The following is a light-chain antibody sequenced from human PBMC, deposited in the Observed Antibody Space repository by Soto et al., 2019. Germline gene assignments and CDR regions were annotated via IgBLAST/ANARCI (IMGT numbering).Light chain of an antibody. CDR3: RQYNNWPLT. CDR2: GAS. CDR1: QRVGND. V-gene: IGKV3-15*01. Sequence: ETVMTQSPATLSVPPGQGATLSCRASQRVGNDFAWYQQKPRQAPRLLIYGASTRATAIPARFSGSGSGTEFTLTISSLQSEDSAVYYCRQYNNWPLTFGGGTKVDIK. J-gene: IGKJ4*01.